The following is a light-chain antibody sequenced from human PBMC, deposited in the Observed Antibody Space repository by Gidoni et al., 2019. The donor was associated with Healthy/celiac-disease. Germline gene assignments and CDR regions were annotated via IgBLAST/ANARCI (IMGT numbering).Light chain of an antibody. CDR1: QSLLHSNGYNY. CDR2: LGS. CDR3: MQALQTPRT. Sequence: DIVMTQSPLSLPVTPGEPASISCRSSQSLLHSNGYNYLDWYLQKPGQSPQLLIYLGSNRASGVPGRFSVSGSGTDFTLKISRVEAEDVGVYYCMQALQTPRTFGQGTKLEIK. J-gene: IGKJ2*02. V-gene: IGKV2-28*01.